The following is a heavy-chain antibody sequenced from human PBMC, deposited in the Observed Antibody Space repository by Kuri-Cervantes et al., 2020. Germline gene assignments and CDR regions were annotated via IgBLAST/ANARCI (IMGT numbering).Heavy chain of an antibody. D-gene: IGHD5-18*01. CDR1: GGSFSGYY. J-gene: IGHJ6*03. CDR2: INHSGST. V-gene: IGHV4-34*01. Sequence: SETLSLTCAVYGGSFSGYYWSWIRQPPGKGLEWLGEINHSGSTTLKSRVTISVDTSKNQFSLNLSSVTAADTAVYYCASPGGYSYGLDYYYYMDVWGKGTTVTVSS. CDR3: ASPGGYSYGLDYYYYMDV.